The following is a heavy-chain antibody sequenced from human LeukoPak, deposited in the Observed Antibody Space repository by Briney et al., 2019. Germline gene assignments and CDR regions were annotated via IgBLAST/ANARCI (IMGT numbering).Heavy chain of an antibody. J-gene: IGHJ4*02. V-gene: IGHV3-11*01. CDR2: ISSSGSTI. Sequence: GGSLRLSCAASGFTFSVYYMSWIRQAPGKGLEWVSYISSSGSTIYYADSVKGRFTISRDNARNSLYLQMNSLRAEDTAVYYCARERLLLDYYDSSGYKSYYFDYWGQGTLVTVSS. CDR3: ARERLLLDYYDSSGYKSYYFDY. CDR1: GFTFSVYY. D-gene: IGHD3-22*01.